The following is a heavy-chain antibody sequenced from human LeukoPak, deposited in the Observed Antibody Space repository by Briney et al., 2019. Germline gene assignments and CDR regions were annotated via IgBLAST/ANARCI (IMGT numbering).Heavy chain of an antibody. CDR3: ARGDGYNDY. CDR1: GFTFSNYA. CDR2: ISYDGSNK. J-gene: IGHJ4*02. Sequence: PGGSLRLSCAASGFTFSNYAMHWVRQAPGKGLEWVAVISYDGSNKYYADSVKGRFTISRDNSKNTLYLQMNSLRAEDTAVYYCARGDGYNDYWGQGTLVTVSS. D-gene: IGHD5-24*01. V-gene: IGHV3-30-3*01.